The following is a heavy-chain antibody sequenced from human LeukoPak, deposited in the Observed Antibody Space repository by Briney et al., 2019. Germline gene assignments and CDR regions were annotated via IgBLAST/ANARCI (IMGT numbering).Heavy chain of an antibody. CDR3: ARNLRLHTPRTFDI. D-gene: IGHD5-24*01. V-gene: IGHV3-7*05. Sequence: GGSLRLSCAASGFTFSRYWMNWVRQAPGQGLEWVANIYEDGSDKYYVDSVKGRFTISRDNAKNSVYLQMNGLRAEDTAVYYCARNLRLHTPRTFDILGQGTMVTVSS. CDR1: GFTFSRYW. CDR2: IYEDGSDK. J-gene: IGHJ3*02.